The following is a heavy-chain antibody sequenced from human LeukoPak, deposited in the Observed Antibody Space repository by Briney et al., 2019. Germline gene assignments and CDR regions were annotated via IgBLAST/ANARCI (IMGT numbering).Heavy chain of an antibody. J-gene: IGHJ4*02. CDR1: GSTFSSYA. Sequence: AGGSLRLSCAASGSTFSSYAMSWVRQAPGKGLEWVSAISGSGGSTYYADSVRGRFTISRDNSKNTLYLQMNSLRAEDTAVYYCHDLGYDSRGFDYWGQGTLVTVSS. V-gene: IGHV3-23*01. D-gene: IGHD3-22*01. CDR2: ISGSGGST. CDR3: HDLGYDSRGFDY.